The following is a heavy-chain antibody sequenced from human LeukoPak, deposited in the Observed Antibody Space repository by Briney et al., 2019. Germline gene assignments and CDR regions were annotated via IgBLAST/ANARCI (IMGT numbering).Heavy chain of an antibody. CDR3: ARVDYDILTGYTPPFDY. Sequence: ASVKVSCKASGYTFTSYGISWVRQAPGQGLEWMGWISAYNGNTNYAQKFQGRVTMTRNTSISTAYMELSSLRSEDTAVYYCARVDYDILTGYTPPFDYWGQGTLVTVSS. CDR1: GYTFTSYG. V-gene: IGHV1-18*01. J-gene: IGHJ4*02. CDR2: ISAYNGNT. D-gene: IGHD3-9*01.